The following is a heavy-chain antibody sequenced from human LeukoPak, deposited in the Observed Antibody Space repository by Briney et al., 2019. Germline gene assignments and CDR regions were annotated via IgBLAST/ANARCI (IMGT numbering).Heavy chain of an antibody. CDR3: ANVAQGRFFFYHIDV. Sequence: GASVRVSCKASARTNNKFGVTWVRQAPGQGLEWIGWISSDNGIPRYADKFQDRVTISADTSTTTAYIEMRSLTYDDTAVYFCANVAQGRFFFYHIDVWGKGTTVTVSS. J-gene: IGHJ6*04. CDR2: ISSDNGIP. V-gene: IGHV1-18*01. CDR1: ARTNNKFG. D-gene: IGHD2-2*01.